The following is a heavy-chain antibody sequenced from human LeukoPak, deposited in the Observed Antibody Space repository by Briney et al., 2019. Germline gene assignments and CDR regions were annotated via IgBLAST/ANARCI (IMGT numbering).Heavy chain of an antibody. CDR3: ARDGDTAMDARFDY. CDR2: INTNTGNP. D-gene: IGHD5-18*01. V-gene: IGHV7-4-1*02. Sequence: ALVKVSCKASGYTFTTYAMNWVRQAPGQGLEWMGWINTNTGNPTYAQGFTGRFVFSLDTSVSTAYLQISSLKAEDTAVYYCARDGDTAMDARFDYWGQGTLVTVSS. J-gene: IGHJ4*02. CDR1: GYTFTTYA.